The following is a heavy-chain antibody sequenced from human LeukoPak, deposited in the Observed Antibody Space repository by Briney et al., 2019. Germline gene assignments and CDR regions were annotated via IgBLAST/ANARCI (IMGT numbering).Heavy chain of an antibody. CDR3: AKDVRWQLLPYYYFDY. J-gene: IGHJ4*02. CDR2: ISYDGSNK. Sequence: GGSLRLSCAASGFTFSSYGIHWVRQAPGKGLEWVAVISYDGSNKYYADSVKGRFTISRDNSKNTLDLQINSLRDEDTAVYYCAKDVRWQLLPYYYFDYWGQGTLVTVSS. CDR1: GFTFSSYG. V-gene: IGHV3-30*18. D-gene: IGHD2-15*01.